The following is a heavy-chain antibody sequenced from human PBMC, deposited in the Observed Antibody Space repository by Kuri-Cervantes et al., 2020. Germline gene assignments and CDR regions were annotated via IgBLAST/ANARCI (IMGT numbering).Heavy chain of an antibody. CDR2: IYYSGST. CDR1: GGSISSYY. Sequence: ESLKISCTVSGGSISSYYRSWIRQPPGKGLEWIGYIYYSGSTNYNPSLKSRVTISVDTSKHQLSLKLSSVTAADTAVYYCARNSYGGNPAFDYWGQGTLVTVSS. J-gene: IGHJ4*02. D-gene: IGHD4-23*01. CDR3: ARNSYGGNPAFDY. V-gene: IGHV4-59*01.